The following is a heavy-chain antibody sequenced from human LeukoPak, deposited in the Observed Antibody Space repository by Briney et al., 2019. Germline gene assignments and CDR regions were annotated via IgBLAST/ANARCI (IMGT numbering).Heavy chain of an antibody. D-gene: IGHD3-22*01. Sequence: RASVKVSCKASRCTFTNYGISWVRQAPGQGLEWMGWISGYNDNTKYAQKLQGRVTMTTDTSMSTAYMELRSLRSDDTAVYYCARNYYDNSGYYYFDYWGQGTLVTVSS. CDR2: ISGYNDNT. CDR3: ARNYYDNSGYYYFDY. V-gene: IGHV1-18*01. J-gene: IGHJ4*02. CDR1: RCTFTNYG.